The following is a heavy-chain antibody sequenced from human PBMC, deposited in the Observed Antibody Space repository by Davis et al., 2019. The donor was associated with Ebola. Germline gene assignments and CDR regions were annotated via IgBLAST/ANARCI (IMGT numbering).Heavy chain of an antibody. CDR2: IYYSGST. Sequence: MPSETLSLTCTVSGGSISSSSYYWGWIRQPPGKGLEWIGSIYYSGSTYYNPSLKSRVTISVDTSKNQFSLKLSSVTAADTAVYYCARRKYYYDSSGYSVGAFDIWGQGTMVTVSS. J-gene: IGHJ3*02. V-gene: IGHV4-39*01. D-gene: IGHD3-22*01. CDR3: ARRKYYYDSSGYSVGAFDI. CDR1: GGSISSSSYY.